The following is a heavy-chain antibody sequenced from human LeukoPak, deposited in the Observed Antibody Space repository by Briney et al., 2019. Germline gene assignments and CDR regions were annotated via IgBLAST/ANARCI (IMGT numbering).Heavy chain of an antibody. Sequence: SETLSLTCAVYGGSFSGYYWSWIRQPPGKGLEWIGEINHSGSTNYNPSLKSRVTISVDTSKNQFSLKLSSVTAADTAVYYCARGHQSDFWSGSYSCFEYWGQGPLVTVSS. J-gene: IGHJ4*02. V-gene: IGHV4-34*01. D-gene: IGHD3-3*01. CDR3: ARGHQSDFWSGSYSCFEY. CDR2: INHSGST. CDR1: GGSFSGYY.